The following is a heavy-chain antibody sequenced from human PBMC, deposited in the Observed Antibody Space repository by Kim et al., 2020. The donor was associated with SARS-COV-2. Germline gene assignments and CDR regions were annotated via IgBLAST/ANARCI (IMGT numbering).Heavy chain of an antibody. D-gene: IGHD3-3*01. CDR1: GYTFTSYY. CDR3: ARSATVLRFLEWSELDY. V-gene: IGHV1-46*01. J-gene: IGHJ4*02. Sequence: ASVKVSCKASGYTFTSYYMHWVRQAPGQGLEWMGIINPSGGSTSYAQKFQGRVTMTRDTSTSTVYMELSSLRSEDTAVYYCARSATVLRFLEWSELDYWGQGTLVTVSS. CDR2: INPSGGST.